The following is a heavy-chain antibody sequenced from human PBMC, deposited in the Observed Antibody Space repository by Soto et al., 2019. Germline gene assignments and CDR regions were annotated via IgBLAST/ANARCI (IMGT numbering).Heavy chain of an antibody. Sequence: ASVKVSCKASGYTFTRYTMNWVRQAPGQRLEWMGWINPDNGNTKSSQKFQDRVIITRNTSASTAYMDLSSLRSEDTAVYYCARSIATGQLDPWGQGTLVTVSS. CDR1: GYTFTRYT. CDR2: INPDNGNT. J-gene: IGHJ5*02. CDR3: ARSIATGQLDP. V-gene: IGHV1-3*01. D-gene: IGHD6-6*01.